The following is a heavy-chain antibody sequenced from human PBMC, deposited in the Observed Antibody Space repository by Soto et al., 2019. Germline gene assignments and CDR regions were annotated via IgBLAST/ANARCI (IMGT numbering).Heavy chain of an antibody. CDR2: IYYSGST. CDR3: ASTSANYYDSSGYLDY. V-gene: IGHV4-59*01. Sequence: QVQLQESGPGLVKPSETLSLTCTVSGGSISSYYWSWIRQPPGKGLEWIGYIYYSGSTNYNPSLKSRVTISVDTSKNQFSLKLSSVTAADTAVYYCASTSANYYDSSGYLDYWGQGTLVTVSS. CDR1: GGSISSYY. D-gene: IGHD3-22*01. J-gene: IGHJ4*02.